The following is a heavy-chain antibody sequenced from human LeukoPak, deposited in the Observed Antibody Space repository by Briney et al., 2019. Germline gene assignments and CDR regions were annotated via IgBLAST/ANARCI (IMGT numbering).Heavy chain of an antibody. J-gene: IGHJ5*02. CDR3: ARMLGNWFDP. CDR2: IYCSGST. Sequence: SETLSLTCTVSGGSISSSSYYWGWIRQPPGKGLEWMGSIYCSGSTYYNPSLKSRVTISVDTSKNQFSLKLSSVTAADTAVYYCARMLGNWFDPWGQGTLVTVSS. V-gene: IGHV4-39*07. CDR1: GGSISSSSYY. D-gene: IGHD3-10*02.